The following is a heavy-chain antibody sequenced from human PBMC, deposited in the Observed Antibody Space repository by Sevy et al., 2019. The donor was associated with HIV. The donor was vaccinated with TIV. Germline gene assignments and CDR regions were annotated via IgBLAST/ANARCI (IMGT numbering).Heavy chain of an antibody. J-gene: IGHJ6*02. CDR3: ARGRPHYYYGMDV. V-gene: IGHV4-59*01. Sequence: SDILSLTCNVSGDSISGYYWSWIRQPPGKGLEWIGYIYYTRSTNYNPSLKSRVTISKDTSKNQVSLKLSSVIVTDTAVYYCARGRPHYYYGMDVWGQGTTVTVSS. CDR2: IYYTRST. CDR1: GDSISGYY.